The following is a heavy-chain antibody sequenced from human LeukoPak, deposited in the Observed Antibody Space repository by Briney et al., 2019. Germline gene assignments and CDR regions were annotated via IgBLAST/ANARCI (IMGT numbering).Heavy chain of an antibody. CDR1: GYTFTGYY. D-gene: IGHD5-12*01. V-gene: IGHV1-2*06. Sequence: ASVKVSCKASGYTFTGYYMHWVRQAPGQGLEWMGRINPNSGGTNYAQKFQGRATMTRDTSISTAYMELSRLRSDDTAVYSCATSHKWLRFWGQGTLVTVSS. CDR2: INPNSGGT. CDR3: ATSHKWLRF. J-gene: IGHJ4*02.